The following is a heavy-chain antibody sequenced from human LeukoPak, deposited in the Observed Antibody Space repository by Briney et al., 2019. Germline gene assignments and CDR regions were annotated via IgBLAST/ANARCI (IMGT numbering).Heavy chain of an antibody. CDR3: ARVAGASYSSGWGLGDY. D-gene: IGHD6-19*01. Sequence: GGSLRLSCAASGFTFSSYAMHWVRQAPGKGLEWVAVISYDGSNKYHADSVKGRFTISRDNSKNTLYLQMNSLRAEDTAVYYCARVAGASYSSGWGLGDYWGQGTLVTVSS. CDR2: ISYDGSNK. V-gene: IGHV3-30*04. J-gene: IGHJ4*02. CDR1: GFTFSSYA.